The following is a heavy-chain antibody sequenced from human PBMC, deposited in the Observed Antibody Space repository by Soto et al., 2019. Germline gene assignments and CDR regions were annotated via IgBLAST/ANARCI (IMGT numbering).Heavy chain of an antibody. D-gene: IGHD4-17*01. CDR3: ASHYGEVNAFDI. V-gene: IGHV4-30-2*01. J-gene: IGHJ3*02. Sequence: QLQLQESGSGLEKPSQTLSLTCAVSGGSISSGGYSWSWIRQPPGKGLEWIGYIYHSGSTYYNPSLKSRVTISVDRSKNQFSLKLSSVTAADTAVYYCASHYGEVNAFDIWGQGTMVTVSS. CDR2: IYHSGST. CDR1: GGSISSGGYS.